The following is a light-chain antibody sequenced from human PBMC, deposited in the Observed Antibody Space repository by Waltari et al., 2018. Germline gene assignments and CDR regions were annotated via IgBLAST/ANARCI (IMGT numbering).Light chain of an antibody. CDR1: SSNIGAGYD. Sequence: QSVLTQPPSVSGAPGQRVTISCTGSSSNIGAGYDVHWYQQLPGPAPKLLIYGNSNRPSGVPDRFSGSKSGTSASLAITGLQAEEEADYYCQSYDSSLSGPLFGGGTKLTVL. J-gene: IGLJ2*01. CDR3: QSYDSSLSGPL. CDR2: GNS. V-gene: IGLV1-40*01.